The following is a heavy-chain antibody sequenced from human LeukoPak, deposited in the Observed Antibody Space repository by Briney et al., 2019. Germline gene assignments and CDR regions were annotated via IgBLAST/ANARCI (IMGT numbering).Heavy chain of an antibody. CDR1: GFTFSDYY. V-gene: IGHV3-11*06. CDR3: ARVSGIHAFDI. D-gene: IGHD5-18*01. J-gene: IGHJ3*02. CDR2: ISSGSSYT. Sequence: GGSLRLSCAASGFTFSDYYMTWIRQAPGKGLEWVSYISSGSSYTKYGDSVKGRFTISRDNSKNSLYPQMNSLRAEDTAVYYCARVSGIHAFDIWGQGTMVTVSS.